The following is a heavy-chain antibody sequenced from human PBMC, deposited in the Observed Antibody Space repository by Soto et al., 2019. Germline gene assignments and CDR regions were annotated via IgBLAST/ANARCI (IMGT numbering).Heavy chain of an antibody. J-gene: IGHJ4*02. Sequence: GGSLRLSCAASGFTFTRYSVNWVRQAPGKGLEWVSSISSTTNYIYYADSMKGRFTVSRDNAKNSVYLEMNSLSAEDTAVYYCARKNVVVLGNYGFLWGQGTLVTVSS. V-gene: IGHV3-21*04. D-gene: IGHD2-15*01. CDR1: GFTFTRYS. CDR2: ISSTTNYI. CDR3: ARKNVVVLGNYGFL.